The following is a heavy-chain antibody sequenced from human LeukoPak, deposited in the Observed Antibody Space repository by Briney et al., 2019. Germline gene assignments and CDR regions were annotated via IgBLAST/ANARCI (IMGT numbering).Heavy chain of an antibody. Sequence: GGSLRLSCAASGFTFSDHWMAWVRQAPGKGREWVANINEDGATKNYVDSVKGRFTISRDSAKNSLHLQMNSLRAEDTAVYYCARDGITCTRDYWGQGALVTVSS. J-gene: IGHJ4*02. D-gene: IGHD1-7*01. CDR2: INEDGATK. CDR1: GFTFSDHW. V-gene: IGHV3-7*01. CDR3: ARDGITCTRDY.